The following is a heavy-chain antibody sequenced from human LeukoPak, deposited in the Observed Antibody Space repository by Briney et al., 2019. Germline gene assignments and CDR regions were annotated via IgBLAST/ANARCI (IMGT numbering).Heavy chain of an antibody. CDR3: ARGRAGNYYNHNDY. CDR1: GFTVSSNY. D-gene: IGHD3-10*01. J-gene: IGHJ4*01. CDR2: IYSGGST. V-gene: IGHV3-66*01. Sequence: GGSLRLSCAASGFTVSSNYMNWVRQAPGKGLEWVSVIYSGGSTYYTNSVKGRFTISRDNAKNTLYLQMNSLRAEDTAVYYCARGRAGNYYNHNDYWGQGTLVTVSS.